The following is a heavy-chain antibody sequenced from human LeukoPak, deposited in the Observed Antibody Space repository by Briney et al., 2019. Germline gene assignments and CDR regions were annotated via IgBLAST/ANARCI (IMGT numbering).Heavy chain of an antibody. Sequence: SGGSRRLSCAASGFTFSSYTMSWVRQAPGKGLEWVSVIYSGGSTYYADSVKGRFTISRDNSRNTLYLQMNSLRAEDTAVYYCARGGSYLSAFDIWGQGTMVTVSS. V-gene: IGHV3-53*01. CDR2: IYSGGST. D-gene: IGHD1-26*01. J-gene: IGHJ3*02. CDR1: GFTFSSYT. CDR3: ARGGSYLSAFDI.